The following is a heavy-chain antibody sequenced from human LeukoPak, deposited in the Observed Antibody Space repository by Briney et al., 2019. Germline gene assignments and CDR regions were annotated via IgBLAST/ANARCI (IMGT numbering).Heavy chain of an antibody. CDR2: INSDGSST. D-gene: IGHD3-22*01. V-gene: IGHV3-74*01. J-gene: IGHJ4*02. Sequence: GGSLRLSCAASGFTFSGNGMHWVRQAPGKGLVWVSRINSDGSSTNYADSVKGRFTISRDNAKNTLYLQMNSLRAEDTAVYYCARSDSSAYGNYWGQGTLVTVSS. CDR3: ARSDSSAYGNY. CDR1: GFTFSGNG.